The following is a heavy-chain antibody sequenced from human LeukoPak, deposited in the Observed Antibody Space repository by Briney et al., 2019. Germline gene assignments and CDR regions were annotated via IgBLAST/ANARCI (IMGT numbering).Heavy chain of an antibody. Sequence: ASVKVSCKASGGTFSSYAISWVRQAPGQGLEWMGGIIPIFGTANYAQKFQGRVTITADESTSTAYMELSSLRSEDTAVYYCARVDYGDYGEYFQHWGQGTPVTVSS. V-gene: IGHV1-69*13. D-gene: IGHD4-17*01. CDR1: GGTFSSYA. CDR2: IIPIFGTA. CDR3: ARVDYGDYGEYFQH. J-gene: IGHJ1*01.